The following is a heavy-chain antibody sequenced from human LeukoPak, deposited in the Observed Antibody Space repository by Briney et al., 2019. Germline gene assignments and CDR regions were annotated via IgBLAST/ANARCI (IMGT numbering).Heavy chain of an antibody. V-gene: IGHV4-39*01. D-gene: IGHD2-15*01. J-gene: IGHJ6*03. Sequence: SETLSLTCTVSGGSISSRPDYWGWIRQPPGKGLEWLGSFDYSGSTYYKPSLKSRVTISVDTSKNQFSLKLSSVTAADTAVYYCTGSGGRDFYYYYYMDVWGKGTTVTVSS. CDR2: FDYSGST. CDR3: TGSGGRDFYYYYYMDV. CDR1: GGSISSRPDY.